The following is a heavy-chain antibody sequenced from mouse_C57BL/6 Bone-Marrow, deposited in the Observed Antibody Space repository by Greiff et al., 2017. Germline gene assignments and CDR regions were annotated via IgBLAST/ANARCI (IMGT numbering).Heavy chain of an antibody. CDR2: ISDGGSYT. D-gene: IGHD3-3*01. CDR1: GFTFSSYA. V-gene: IGHV5-4*01. CDR3: ARPRRRVYYYGMAY. Sequence: EVHLVESGGGLVKPGGSLKLSCAASGFTFSSYAMSWVRQTPEKRLEWVATISDGGSYTYYPDNVKGRLTISRDNAKNNLYLQLSHLKSEDTAMYYCARPRRRVYYYGMAYWGQGTSVTVS. J-gene: IGHJ4*01.